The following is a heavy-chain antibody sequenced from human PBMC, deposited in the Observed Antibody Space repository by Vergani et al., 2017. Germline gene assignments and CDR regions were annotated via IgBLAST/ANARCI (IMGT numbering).Heavy chain of an antibody. CDR2: IYYSGST. CDR1: GGSISSSSYY. J-gene: IGHJ4*02. D-gene: IGHD6-19*01. Sequence: QLQLQESGPGLVKPSETLSLTCTVSGGSISSSSYYWGWIRQPPGKGLEWIGSIYYSGSTYYNPSLKSRVTISVDTSKNQFSLKLSSVTAADTAVYYCARLITRYSSGWYSTKTPISPYWGQGTLVTVSS. V-gene: IGHV4-39*01. CDR3: ARLITRYSSGWYSTKTPISPY.